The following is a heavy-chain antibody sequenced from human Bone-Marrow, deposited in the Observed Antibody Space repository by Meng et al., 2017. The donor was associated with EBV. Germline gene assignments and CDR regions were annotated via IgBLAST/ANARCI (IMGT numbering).Heavy chain of an antibody. Sequence: QLLVAGPWRVQPPTALSLASDVACCSISTGGYYWSWIGQPPGKGLEWIGYIYYSESTYYNPCLKSRVDTSEDTSKNQFSLKLSSVTAADTAVYYCARHPGGMNWFDPWGQGTLVTVSS. D-gene: IGHD1-26*01. CDR2: IYYSEST. J-gene: IGHJ5*02. CDR3: ARHPGGMNWFDP. V-gene: IGHV4-30-4*01. CDR1: CCSISTGGYY.